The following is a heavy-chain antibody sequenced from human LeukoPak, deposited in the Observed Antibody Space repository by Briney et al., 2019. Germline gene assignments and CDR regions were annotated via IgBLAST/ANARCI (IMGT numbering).Heavy chain of an antibody. CDR1: GYTFTGYY. V-gene: IGHV1-2*02. Sequence: EASVKVSCKASGYTFTGYYMHWVRQAPGQGLEWMGWINPNSGGTNYAQKFQGRVTMTRDTSISTAYMELSRLRSDDTAVYYCAIDCSGNNCYSNDFWGQGTLVTVSS. D-gene: IGHD2-15*01. CDR2: INPNSGGT. J-gene: IGHJ4*02. CDR3: AIDCSGNNCYSNDF.